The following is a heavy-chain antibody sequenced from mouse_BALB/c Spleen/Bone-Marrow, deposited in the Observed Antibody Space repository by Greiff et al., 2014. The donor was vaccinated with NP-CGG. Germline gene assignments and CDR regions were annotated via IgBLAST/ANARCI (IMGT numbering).Heavy chain of an antibody. Sequence: EVKLVESGGGLVQPKGSLKLSCAASGFTFNTYAMNWVRQAPGKGLEWVARIRSNSNNYGTNYADSVKDRFTISRDDSQSMLYLQMNNLKTEDTAMFYCVRQGDGYYNWYFDVWGAGTTVTVSS. D-gene: IGHD2-3*01. CDR2: IRSNSNNYGT. CDR3: VRQGDGYYNWYFDV. CDR1: GFTFNTYA. J-gene: IGHJ1*01. V-gene: IGHV10-1*02.